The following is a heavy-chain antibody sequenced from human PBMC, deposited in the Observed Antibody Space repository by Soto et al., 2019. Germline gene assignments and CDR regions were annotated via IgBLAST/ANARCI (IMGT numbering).Heavy chain of an antibody. D-gene: IGHD2-21*02. CDR1: GFSVNANGVG. J-gene: IGHJ4*02. CDR3: AHSLRRGSCRGGDCYYFDY. CDR2: IFWDDDK. V-gene: IGHV2-5*02. Sequence: QITLRESGPMLVKPTQTLTLTCSFSGFSVNANGVGVGWIRQPPEKPLEWLTIIFWDDDKRYSPSLKSRLTITKDPSKNQVVFTMTNMDPLDTATYYCAHSLRRGSCRGGDCYYFDYWGQGALVTVSS.